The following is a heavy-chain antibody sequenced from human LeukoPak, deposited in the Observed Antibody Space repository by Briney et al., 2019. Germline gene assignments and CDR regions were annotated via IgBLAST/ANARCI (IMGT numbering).Heavy chain of an antibody. CDR1: GFTFSKYW. CDR2: INTDGTVT. J-gene: IGHJ4*02. Sequence: GGSLRLSCAASGFTFSKYWMLWVRQAPGKGXEXVSRINTDGTVTTYADSVKGRFTVSRDNADNTMFLQMNSVRDEDTAVYYCATKQWLAPPPDSWGQGTPVTVSS. V-gene: IGHV3-74*01. D-gene: IGHD6-19*01. CDR3: ATKQWLAPPPDS.